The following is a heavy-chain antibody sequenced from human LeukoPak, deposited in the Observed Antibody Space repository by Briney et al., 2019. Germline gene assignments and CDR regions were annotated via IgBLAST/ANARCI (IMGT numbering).Heavy chain of an antibody. Sequence: PGGSLRLSCAVSGFTFSNYGMHWVRQAPGKGLEWVAFKRYNGNNKYYADSVKGRFTISRDNSKNMLYVQMNSLRTEDTAVYYCAKDRGYSSAWYVMGLDYWGQGTLVTVSS. D-gene: IGHD6-19*01. J-gene: IGHJ4*02. CDR2: KRYNGNNK. V-gene: IGHV3-30*02. CDR3: AKDRGYSSAWYVMGLDY. CDR1: GFTFSNYG.